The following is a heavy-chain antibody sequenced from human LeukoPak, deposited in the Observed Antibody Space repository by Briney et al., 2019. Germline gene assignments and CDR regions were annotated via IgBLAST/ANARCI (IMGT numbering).Heavy chain of an antibody. D-gene: IGHD6-13*01. CDR1: GFTFSSYG. V-gene: IGHV3-30*18. CDR3: AKDQGAAAGHFDY. J-gene: IGHJ4*02. CDR2: IPYDGSNK. Sequence: TGGSLRLSCAASGFTFSSYGMHWVRQAPGKGLEWVAVIPYDGSNKYYADSVKGRFTISRDNSKNTLYLQMNSLRAEDTAVYYCAKDQGAAAGHFDYWGQGTLVTVSS.